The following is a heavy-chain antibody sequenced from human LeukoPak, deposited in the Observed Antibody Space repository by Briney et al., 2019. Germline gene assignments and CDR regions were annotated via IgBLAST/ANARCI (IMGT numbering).Heavy chain of an antibody. Sequence: HPGGSLRLSCAASGFTVSSNYMSWVRQAPGKGLEWVSIIYSGGSRYYADSVKGRFTISRDNSKNTLYLQMSTLRAEDTAVYYCARYKTAGDYFDYWGQGTLVTVSS. J-gene: IGHJ4*02. CDR1: GFTVSSNY. D-gene: IGHD2-21*02. V-gene: IGHV3-53*01. CDR2: IYSGGSR. CDR3: ARYKTAGDYFDY.